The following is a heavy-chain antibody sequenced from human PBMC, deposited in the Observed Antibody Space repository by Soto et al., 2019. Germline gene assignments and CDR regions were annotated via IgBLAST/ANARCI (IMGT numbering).Heavy chain of an antibody. CDR1: GYSISSCYY. V-gene: IGHV4-38-2*01. CDR3: ARALYCSGGSCSPLRGMDV. Sequence: SETLSLTCAVSGYSISSCYYWGWIRQPPGKGLEWIGTIYHSGSTYYNPSLKSRVTISVDTSKNQFSLKLSSVTAADTAVYYCARALYCSGGSCSPLRGMDVWGQGITVTVSS. CDR2: IYHSGST. D-gene: IGHD2-15*01. J-gene: IGHJ6*02.